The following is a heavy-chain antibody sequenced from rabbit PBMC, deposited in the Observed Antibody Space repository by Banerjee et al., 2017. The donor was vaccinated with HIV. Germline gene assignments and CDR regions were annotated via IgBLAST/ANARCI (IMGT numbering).Heavy chain of an antibody. CDR3: ARDIYSDGWGTINL. V-gene: IGHV1S45*01. CDR2: IYGGDGRT. CDR1: GFDFSSYYY. J-gene: IGHJ4*01. Sequence: QEQLVESGGGLVQPGGSLKLSCKASGFDFSSYYYMCWVRQAPGKGLELIACIYGGDGRTDYASWAKGRFTVSKTSSTTVTLQMTSLTAADTATYFCARDIYSDGWGTINLWGPGTLVTVS. D-gene: IGHD4-1*01.